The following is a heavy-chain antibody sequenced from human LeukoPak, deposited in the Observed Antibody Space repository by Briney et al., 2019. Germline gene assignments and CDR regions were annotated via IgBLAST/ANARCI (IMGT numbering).Heavy chain of an antibody. J-gene: IGHJ5*02. D-gene: IGHD3-3*01. CDR2: IYSGGST. CDR3: ARHDWFDP. Sequence: ETLSLTCTVSGGSIISNNWWSWVRQAPGKGLEWVSVIYSGGSTYYADSVKGRFTISRDNSKNTLYLQMNSLRADDTAVYYCARHDWFDPWGQGTLVTVSS. V-gene: IGHV3-53*01. CDR1: GGSIISNNW.